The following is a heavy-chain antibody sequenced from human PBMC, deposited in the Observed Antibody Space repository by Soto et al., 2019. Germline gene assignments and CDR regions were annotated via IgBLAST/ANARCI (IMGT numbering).Heavy chain of an antibody. J-gene: IGHJ4*02. D-gene: IGHD5-18*01. CDR3: ATLNSFGADY. Sequence: XGSLRLSCAAAGFTFSSYWMHWVRQAPGKGLVWVSRIYSDGSGTTYADSVKGRFTISRDNAKSMLYLQMNSLRVEDTAVYYCATLNSFGADYWGQGTLVTVSS. V-gene: IGHV3-74*01. CDR2: IYSDGSGT. CDR1: GFTFSSYW.